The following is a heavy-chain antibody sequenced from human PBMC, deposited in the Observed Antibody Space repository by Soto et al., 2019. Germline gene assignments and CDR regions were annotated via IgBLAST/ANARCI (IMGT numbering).Heavy chain of an antibody. CDR1: GGSISSGGYS. CDR3: ARVERGTATTAVDAFDI. J-gene: IGHJ3*02. Sequence: PSETLSLTCAVSGGSISSGGYSWSCIRQPPGKGLEWIGDIYHSGSTYYNPSLKSRVTISVDRSKNQFTLKLSSVTAADTALYYCARVERGTATTAVDAFDIWGPGTMVTVSS. V-gene: IGHV4-30-2*01. CDR2: IYHSGST. D-gene: IGHD1-1*01.